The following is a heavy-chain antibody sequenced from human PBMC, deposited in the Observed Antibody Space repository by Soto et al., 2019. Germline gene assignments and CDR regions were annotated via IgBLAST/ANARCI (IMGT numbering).Heavy chain of an antibody. Sequence: QMQLVQSGAEVKRPGASVKISCKASGYTFSSYQMHWVRQAPGQGLEWMGIINPSGGRITFAQKFQGRVTMTRDTSASTVFMELSSLRSEDTAVYYCARDAPTTTGVGPSYGLDVWGQGTTVTVSS. CDR2: INPSGGRI. V-gene: IGHV1-46*01. CDR1: GYTFSSYQ. CDR3: ARDAPTTTGVGPSYGLDV. D-gene: IGHD5-12*01. J-gene: IGHJ6*02.